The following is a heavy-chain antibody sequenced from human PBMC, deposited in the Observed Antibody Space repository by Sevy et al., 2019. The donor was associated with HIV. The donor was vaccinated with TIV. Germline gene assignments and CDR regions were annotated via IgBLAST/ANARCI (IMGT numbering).Heavy chain of an antibody. CDR2: ISYDGSNK. J-gene: IGHJ4*02. CDR3: ARDFPNYYFDS. CDR1: GFTFSSYA. V-gene: IGHV3-30-3*01. Sequence: GGSLRLSCVASGFTFSSYAMHWVRQAPGKGLEWVALISYDGSNKYYAGSVEGRITISRDNSKNTLYLQMDSLRPEDTAVYYCARDFPNYYFDSCGQGTLVTVSS.